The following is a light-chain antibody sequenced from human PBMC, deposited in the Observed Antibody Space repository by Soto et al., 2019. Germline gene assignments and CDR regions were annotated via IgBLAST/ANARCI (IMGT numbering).Light chain of an antibody. V-gene: IGKV1-39*01. CDR2: DAS. Sequence: DIQMTQSPSSLSASVGERVTITCRASQFISTYLHWYQQKPGKAPKLLIYDASRLQSGVPSRFVGSVSGADFTLTMNILQSEDFATYDCQQYYSDAPWRFGQGTKVEIK. CDR3: QQYYSDAPWR. CDR1: QFISTY. J-gene: IGKJ1*01.